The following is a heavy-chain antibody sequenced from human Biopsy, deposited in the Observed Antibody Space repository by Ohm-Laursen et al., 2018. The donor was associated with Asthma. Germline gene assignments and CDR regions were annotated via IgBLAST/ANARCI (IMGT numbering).Heavy chain of an antibody. CDR3: AKDTEGRYDFWSGLSYNYYGMDV. V-gene: IGHV3-30*18. D-gene: IGHD3-3*01. J-gene: IGHJ6*02. Sequence: LSLTCAASGFTFSSYGMYWVRQAPGKGLEWAAVISYDGSNKYYADSVKGRFTISRDNSKNTLYLQMNSLRAEDTAVYYCAKDTEGRYDFWSGLSYNYYGMDVWGQGTTVTVSS. CDR1: GFTFSSYG. CDR2: ISYDGSNK.